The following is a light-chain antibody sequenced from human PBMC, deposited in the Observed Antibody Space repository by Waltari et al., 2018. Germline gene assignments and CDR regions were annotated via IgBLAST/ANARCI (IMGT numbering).Light chain of an antibody. Sequence: EIVLTQFPATLSLSPGERATLSCRASQSVSSYLAWYQQKPGQAPRLLIYDASNRATGIPTRFSGSGSGTDLTLTISSLEPEDFAVYYCQQRSSWPSITFGQGTRLEIK. CDR1: QSVSSY. V-gene: IGKV3-11*01. J-gene: IGKJ5*01. CDR3: QQRSSWPSIT. CDR2: DAS.